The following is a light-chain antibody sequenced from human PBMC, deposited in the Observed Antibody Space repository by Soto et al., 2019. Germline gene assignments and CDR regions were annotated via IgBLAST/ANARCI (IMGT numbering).Light chain of an antibody. J-gene: IGKJ4*01. CDR1: QSVSSSY. CDR2: GAS. V-gene: IGKV3-20*01. Sequence: EIVLTQSPGTLSLSPGERATLSCRASQSVSSSYLAWYQQKPGQAPRLLIYGASSRATGIPDRFSGSGSGTDFTLTISRLEPEDFAVYYCQQDDSSHLTFGGGTKVEIK. CDR3: QQDDSSHLT.